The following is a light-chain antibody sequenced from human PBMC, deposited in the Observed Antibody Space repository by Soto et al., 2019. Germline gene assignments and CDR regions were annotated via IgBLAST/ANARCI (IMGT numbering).Light chain of an antibody. CDR3: QQHKDYPLT. Sequence: VQLDQSPTFLSTDVGHXXXXTXXASHDISSYLAWYQQKPGKAPTVLIYAASTLQGGVPSRFSGSGSGTEFTLTISSLQSEDFASYYCQQHKDYPLTFGRGRRPAI. CDR2: AAS. J-gene: IGKJ5*01. V-gene: IGKV1-9*01. CDR1: HDISSY.